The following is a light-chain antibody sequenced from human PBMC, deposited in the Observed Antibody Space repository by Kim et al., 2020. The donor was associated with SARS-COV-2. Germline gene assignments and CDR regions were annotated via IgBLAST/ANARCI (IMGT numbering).Light chain of an antibody. CDR2: AVD. Sequence: QSALTQPASVSGSPGQSITISCTGTSSDIGGYNYVSWYQQHPGKAPKLMIYAVDIRFSGVSNRFSGSKSGNTASLTISGLQTEDEADYYCSSYTTSSPNLRFGGGTQLTVL. V-gene: IGLV2-14*03. J-gene: IGLJ2*01. CDR3: SSYTTSSPNLR. CDR1: SSDIGGYNY.